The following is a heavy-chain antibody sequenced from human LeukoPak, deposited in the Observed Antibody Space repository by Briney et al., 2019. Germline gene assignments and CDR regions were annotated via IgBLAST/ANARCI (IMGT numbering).Heavy chain of an antibody. CDR2: ISGSGGTT. CDR3: ARGPGGSGSYLYYYYMDV. Sequence: GGSLRLSCAASGFTFSSYGMSWVRQAPGKGPEWVSAISGSGGTTYYADSVKGRFTISRDNSKNTLYLQMNSLRAEDTAVYYCARGPGGSGSYLYYYYMDVWGKGTTVTVSS. CDR1: GFTFSSYG. J-gene: IGHJ6*03. V-gene: IGHV3-23*01. D-gene: IGHD3-10*01.